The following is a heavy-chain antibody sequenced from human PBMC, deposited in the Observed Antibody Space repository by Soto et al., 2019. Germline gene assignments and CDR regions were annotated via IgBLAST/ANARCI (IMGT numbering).Heavy chain of an antibody. CDR3: ASHLVMAGTRGFDH. J-gene: IGHJ4*02. CDR1: SGSVFSSNW. D-gene: IGHD6-19*01. V-gene: IGHV4-4*02. Sequence: QVQLQESGPGLVKPSGTLSLTCAVSSGSVFSSNWWSWVRLPPGKGLEWIGETRNSGGANYNPSLKSRVTISVDRSRNLMFLELSSVTAADTAVYYCASHLVMAGTRGFDHWGLGTLVTVSS. CDR2: TRNSGGA.